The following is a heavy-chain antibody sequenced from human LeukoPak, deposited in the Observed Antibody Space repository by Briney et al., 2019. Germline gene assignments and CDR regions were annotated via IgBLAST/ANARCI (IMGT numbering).Heavy chain of an antibody. J-gene: IGHJ4*02. V-gene: IGHV1-18*01. D-gene: IGHD3-10*01. CDR3: ARVLITMVHSSPPGTFDY. CDR2: ISAYNGNT. CDR1: GYTFTSYG. Sequence: GASVKVSCKASGYTFTSYGISWVRQAPGQGLEWMGWISAYNGNTNYAQKLQGRVTMTTDTSTSTAYMELRSLRSDDTAVYYCARVLITMVHSSPPGTFDYWGQGTLVTVSS.